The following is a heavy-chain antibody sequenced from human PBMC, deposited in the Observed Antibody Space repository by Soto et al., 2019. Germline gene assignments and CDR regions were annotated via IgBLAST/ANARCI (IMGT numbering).Heavy chain of an antibody. V-gene: IGHV3-30-3*01. D-gene: IGHD2-2*01. CDR2: ISYDGRNK. CDR3: AREGSGDIVVVPAAMNGGQYGMDV. CDR1: GFTFSSYA. Sequence: QVQLVESGGGVVQPGRSLRLSCAASGFTFSSYAMHWVRQAPGKGLEWVAVISYDGRNKYYADSVKGRFTISRDNSKNTLYLRMKSLRAEDTAVYYCAREGSGDIVVVPAAMNGGQYGMDVWGQGTTVTVSS. J-gene: IGHJ6*02.